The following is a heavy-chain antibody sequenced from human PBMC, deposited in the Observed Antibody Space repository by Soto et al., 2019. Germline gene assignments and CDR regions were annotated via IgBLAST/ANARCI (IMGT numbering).Heavy chain of an antibody. Sequence: NPSGTLSLTTRSPSGTISGYHWTSICQPARKGLEWIGRIYCSEHHQSNQSLQSRVTMSLDTPNNQLYLTPTSVTADDTALYFCGRGQRFAVWRDPWGQGTLVTVS. D-gene: IGHD3-3*01. CDR1: SGTISGYH. CDR3: GRGQRFAVWRDP. J-gene: IGHJ5*02. CDR2: IYCSEHH. V-gene: IGHV4-4*07.